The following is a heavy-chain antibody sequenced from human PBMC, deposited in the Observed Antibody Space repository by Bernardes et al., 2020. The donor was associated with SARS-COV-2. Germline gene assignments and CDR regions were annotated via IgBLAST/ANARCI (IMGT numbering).Heavy chain of an antibody. CDR1: GFTFSSYA. J-gene: IGHJ5*02. CDR2: ISGSGGST. D-gene: IGHD3-9*01. Sequence: GGSLRLSCAASGFTFSSYAMSWVRQAPGKGLEWVSAISGSGGSTYYADSVKGRFTISRDNSKNTLYLQMNSLRAEDTAVYYCARRRITIFWGPNWFDPWGQGTLVTVSS. CDR3: ARRRITIFWGPNWFDP. V-gene: IGHV3-23*01.